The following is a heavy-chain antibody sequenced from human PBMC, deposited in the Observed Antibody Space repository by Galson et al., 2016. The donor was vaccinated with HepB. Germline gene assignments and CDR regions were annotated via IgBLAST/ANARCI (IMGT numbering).Heavy chain of an antibody. V-gene: IGHV3-11*01. CDR1: GFTFSDNY. CDR2: ISSSGNTI. Sequence: SLRLSCAASGFTFSDNYMSWIRQAPGKGLEWVSYISSSGNTIYYTDSVKGRFTISRDNPKNSLYLQMNSLRAEDTAVYYCERDRPNCSGGSCPLDYWGQGTLVTVSS. D-gene: IGHD2-15*01. J-gene: IGHJ4*02. CDR3: ERDRPNCSGGSCPLDY.